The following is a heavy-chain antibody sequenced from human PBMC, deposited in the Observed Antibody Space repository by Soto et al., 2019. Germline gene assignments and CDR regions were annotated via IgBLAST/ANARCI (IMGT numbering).Heavy chain of an antibody. Sequence: ASVKVSCKASGYTFIRYGITWVRQALGQGFEWMGWISPYDDSTIYAQKLQGRVTMTADTSTRIVNLTLRSLKSDDTAVYYCARDERFLEWLLVDYWGQGTLVTVSS. D-gene: IGHD3-3*01. CDR1: GYTFIRYG. J-gene: IGHJ4*02. V-gene: IGHV1-18*01. CDR3: ARDERFLEWLLVDY. CDR2: ISPYDDST.